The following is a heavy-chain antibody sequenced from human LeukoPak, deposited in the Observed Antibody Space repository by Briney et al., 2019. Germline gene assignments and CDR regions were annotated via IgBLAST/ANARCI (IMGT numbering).Heavy chain of an antibody. CDR3: ARCVSSGWSREGYYFDY. D-gene: IGHD6-19*01. CDR2: IYYSGST. Sequence: SETLSLTCTVSGGSISSSSYYWGWIRQPPGKGLEWIGSIYYSGSTYYNPSLKSRVTISVDTSKNQFSLKLSSVTAADTAVYYCARCVSSGWSREGYYFDYWGQGTLVTASS. CDR1: GGSISSSSYY. J-gene: IGHJ4*02. V-gene: IGHV4-39*07.